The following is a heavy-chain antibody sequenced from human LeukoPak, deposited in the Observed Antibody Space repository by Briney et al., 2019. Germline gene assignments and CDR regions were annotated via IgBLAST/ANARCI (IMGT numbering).Heavy chain of an antibody. V-gene: IGHV4-61*01. D-gene: IGHD1-26*01. J-gene: IGHJ5*02. CDR2: IYNGVNT. CDR1: GASVSSASY. Sequence: SETLSLTCTVSGASVSSASYWTWIRQPPGKGEEWIAHIYNGVNTNYNPSLKSRVTISVDTSKNQFSLRLNSVTAADTAVYYCARSRAFNSGAFDPWGQGSLVTVSS. CDR3: ARSRAFNSGAFDP.